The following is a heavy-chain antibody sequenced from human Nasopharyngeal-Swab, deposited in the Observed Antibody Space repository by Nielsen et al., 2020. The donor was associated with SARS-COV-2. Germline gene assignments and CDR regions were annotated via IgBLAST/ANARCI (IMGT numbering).Heavy chain of an antibody. CDR1: GFSFSTHA. CDR3: AKPHLGQQLVVYYFDY. CDR2: IDAGGANT. Sequence: GGSLRLSCAASGFSFSTHAMTWIRQAPGKGLEWVSTIDAGGANTFYADSVKGRFTISRDNSKNTLYLQMNSLRAEDTAVYYCAKPHLGQQLVVYYFDYWGQGTLVTVSS. D-gene: IGHD6-13*01. J-gene: IGHJ4*02. V-gene: IGHV3-23*01.